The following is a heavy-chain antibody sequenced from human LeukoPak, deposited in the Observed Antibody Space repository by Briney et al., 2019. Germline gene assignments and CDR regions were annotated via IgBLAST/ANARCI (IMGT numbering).Heavy chain of an antibody. Sequence: GRSLRLSCAASGFTFSSYAMSWVRQAPGKGLEWVSAISGSGGSTYYADSVKGRFTISRDNSKNTLYLQMNSLRAEDTAVYYCARMYYYDSSGPNGGAFDIWGQGTMVTVSS. J-gene: IGHJ3*02. CDR2: ISGSGGST. CDR1: GFTFSSYA. V-gene: IGHV3-23*01. CDR3: ARMYYYDSSGPNGGAFDI. D-gene: IGHD3-22*01.